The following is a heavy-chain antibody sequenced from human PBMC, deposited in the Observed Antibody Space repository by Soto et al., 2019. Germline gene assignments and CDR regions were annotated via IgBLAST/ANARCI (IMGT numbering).Heavy chain of an antibody. CDR2: ISSSSSYI. CDR3: ARVGLVLPRYYYYGMDV. D-gene: IGHD6-6*01. CDR1: GFTFSSYS. V-gene: IGHV3-21*01. J-gene: IGHJ6*02. Sequence: GGSLRLSCAASGFTFSSYSMNWVRQAPGKGLEWVSSISSSSSYIYYADSVKGRFTISRDNAKNSLYLQMNSLRAEDTAVYYCARVGLVLPRYYYYGMDVWGQGTTVTVSS.